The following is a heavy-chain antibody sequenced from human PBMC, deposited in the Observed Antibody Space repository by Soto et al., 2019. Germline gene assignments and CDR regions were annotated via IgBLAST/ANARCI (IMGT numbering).Heavy chain of an antibody. D-gene: IGHD6-13*01. J-gene: IGHJ3*02. CDR3: ARVGGYSSSWYAFDI. CDR1: GGYISSYY. Sequence: SETLSLTCTVSGGYISSYYWSWIRQPPGKGLEWIGYIYYSGSTNYNPSLKSRVTISVDTSKNQFSLKLSSVTAADTAVYYCARVGGYSSSWYAFDIWGQGTMVTVS. V-gene: IGHV4-59*01. CDR2: IYYSGST.